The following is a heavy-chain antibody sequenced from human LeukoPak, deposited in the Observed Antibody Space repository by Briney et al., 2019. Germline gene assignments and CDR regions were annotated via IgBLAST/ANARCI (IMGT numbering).Heavy chain of an antibody. D-gene: IGHD3-16*01. J-gene: IGHJ4*01. V-gene: IGHV3-7*01. CDR2: INLDGSEV. CDR3: ASGRHDFVH. CDR1: GVNFSNAW. Sequence: GGSLRLSCAASGVNFSNAWMSWVRQAPGKGLEWVANINLDGSEVHYVDSLKDRFTISRDNARNSLYLQMNSLRAEDTAVYYCASGRHDFVHWGHGTLVTVSS.